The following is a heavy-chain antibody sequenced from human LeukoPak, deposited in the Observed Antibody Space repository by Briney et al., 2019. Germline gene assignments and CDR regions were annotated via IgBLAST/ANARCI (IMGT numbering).Heavy chain of an antibody. Sequence: GGSLRLSCAASGLIFNTYGMHWVRQAPGKGLEWVAVIWFDGSIKYYADSVKGRFTISRDNSKNTLYLQMNSLRAEDTAVYFCARDVEGTIDYWGQGTLVTVSS. CDR3: ARDVEGTIDY. V-gene: IGHV3-33*01. CDR1: GLIFNTYG. J-gene: IGHJ4*02. CDR2: IWFDGSIK. D-gene: IGHD1-26*01.